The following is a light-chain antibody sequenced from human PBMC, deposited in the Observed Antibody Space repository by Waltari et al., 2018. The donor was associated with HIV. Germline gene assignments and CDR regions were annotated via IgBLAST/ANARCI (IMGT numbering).Light chain of an antibody. CDR1: NIGSKN. V-gene: IGLV3-9*01. Sequence: SNELTQPLSVSVALGQTARITCGGNNIGSKNVHWYQQKPGQAPVLVIYRDNNRPSGIPERFSGSNSGNTATLTISRAQAGDEADYYCQVWDSSTVFGGGTKLTVL. CDR2: RDN. CDR3: QVWDSSTV. J-gene: IGLJ2*01.